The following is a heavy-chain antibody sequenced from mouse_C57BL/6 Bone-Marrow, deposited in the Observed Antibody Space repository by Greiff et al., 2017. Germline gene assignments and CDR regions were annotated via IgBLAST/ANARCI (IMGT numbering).Heavy chain of an antibody. Sequence: VQRVESGAELARPGASVKLSCKASGYTFTSYGISWVKQRTGQGLEWIGEIYPRSGNTYYNEKFKGKATLTADKSSSTAYMELRSLTSEYSAVYFCARSPSYVDVWGTGTTVTVSS. V-gene: IGHV1-81*01. CDR1: GYTFTSYG. CDR2: IYPRSGNT. J-gene: IGHJ1*03. CDR3: ARSPSYVDV.